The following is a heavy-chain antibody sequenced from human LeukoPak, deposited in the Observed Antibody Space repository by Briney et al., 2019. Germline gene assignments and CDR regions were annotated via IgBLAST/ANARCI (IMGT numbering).Heavy chain of an antibody. V-gene: IGHV4-34*01. J-gene: IGHJ6*02. Sequence: PSETLSLTCAVYGGSFSGYYWSWIRQPPGKGLEWIGEINHSGSTNYNPSLKSRVTISVDTSKDQFSLKLSSVTAADTAVYYCARGQLRCSGGSCYSRYYYYGMDVWGQGTTVTVSS. CDR3: ARGQLRCSGGSCYSRYYYYGMDV. D-gene: IGHD2-15*01. CDR1: GGSFSGYY. CDR2: INHSGST.